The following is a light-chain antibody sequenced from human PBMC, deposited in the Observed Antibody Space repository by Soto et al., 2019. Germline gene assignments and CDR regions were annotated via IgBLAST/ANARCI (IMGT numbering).Light chain of an antibody. Sequence: EILMTQSPGTLSVSPGERATLSCRAAQGVTTNFAWYQQKSGQSPRLLIYDVSNRATGVPARFSGSESETDFTLTISGLRSEDSAVYFCQQYNNWPFSFGQGTRLEIK. V-gene: IGKV3-15*01. CDR3: QQYNNWPFS. J-gene: IGKJ5*01. CDR1: QGVTTN. CDR2: DVS.